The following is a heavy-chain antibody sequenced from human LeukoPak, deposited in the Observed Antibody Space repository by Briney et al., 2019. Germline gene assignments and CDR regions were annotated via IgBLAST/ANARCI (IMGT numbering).Heavy chain of an antibody. V-gene: IGHV3-23*01. CDR3: AKDRVSVYYYDSSGYYYFDY. J-gene: IGHJ4*02. D-gene: IGHD3-22*01. CDR1: GFTFSSYA. Sequence: GGSLRLSCAASGFTFSSYAMSWVRQAPGKGLEWVSAISGSGGSTYYADSVKGRFTISRDNSKKTLYLQMNSLRAEDTAVHYCAKDRVSVYYYDSSGYYYFDYWGQGTLVTVSS. CDR2: ISGSGGST.